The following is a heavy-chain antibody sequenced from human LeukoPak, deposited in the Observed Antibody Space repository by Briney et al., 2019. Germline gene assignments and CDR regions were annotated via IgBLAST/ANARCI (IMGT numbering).Heavy chain of an antibody. CDR2: ISSSSSTI. CDR1: GFTFSSYA. Sequence: GGSLRLSCAASGFTFSSYAMNWVRQAPGKGLEWVSYISSSSSTIYYADSVKGRFTISRDNAKNSLYLQMNSLRAEDTAVYYCAKDPTTHYYDSSGYHPDWGQGTLVTVSS. D-gene: IGHD3-22*01. CDR3: AKDPTTHYYDSSGYHPD. V-gene: IGHV3-48*01. J-gene: IGHJ4*02.